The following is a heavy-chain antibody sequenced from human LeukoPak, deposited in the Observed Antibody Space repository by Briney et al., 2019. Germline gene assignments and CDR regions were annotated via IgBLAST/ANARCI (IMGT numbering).Heavy chain of an antibody. Sequence: PSETLSLTCTVSGGSISTYFCSWIRQPPGKGLEWIGYIYYSGSTNYNPSLKSRVTISVDTSKNQFSLKLSSVTAADTAVYYCVRHRHTGGGFQYWGRGTLVTVSS. CDR2: IYYSGST. V-gene: IGHV4-59*08. D-gene: IGHD3-16*01. CDR3: VRHRHTGGGFQY. CDR1: GGSISTYF. J-gene: IGHJ1*01.